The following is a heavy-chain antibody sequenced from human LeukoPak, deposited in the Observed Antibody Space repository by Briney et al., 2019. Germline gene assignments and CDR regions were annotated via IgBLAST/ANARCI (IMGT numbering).Heavy chain of an antibody. Sequence: PGGSLRLSCAASGFTFSSYWMHWVRQAPGKGLVWVSRINSDGSSTSYADSVKGRFTISRDNAKNTLYLQMNSLRAEDTAVYYCARYDHCSSTSCYPRYYYMDVWGKGTTVTVSS. V-gene: IGHV3-74*01. D-gene: IGHD2-2*01. CDR1: GFTFSSYW. CDR3: ARYDHCSSTSCYPRYYYMDV. J-gene: IGHJ6*03. CDR2: INSDGSST.